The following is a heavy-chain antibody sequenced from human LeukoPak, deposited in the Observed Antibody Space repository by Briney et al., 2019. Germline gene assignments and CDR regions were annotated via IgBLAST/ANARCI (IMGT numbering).Heavy chain of an antibody. CDR2: ISYDGSNK. CDR1: GFTFSSYA. D-gene: IGHD1-26*01. CDR3: ARSLKRELLRTYFDY. J-gene: IGHJ4*02. Sequence: PGGSLRLSCAASGFTFSSYAVHWVRQAPGKGLEWVAVISYDGSNKYYADFVKGRFTISRDNSKNTLYLQMNSLRAEDTAVYYCARSLKRELLRTYFDYWGQGTLVTVSS. V-gene: IGHV3-30*03.